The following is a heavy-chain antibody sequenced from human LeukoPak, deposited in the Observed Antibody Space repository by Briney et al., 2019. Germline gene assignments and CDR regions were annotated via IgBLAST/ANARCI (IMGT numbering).Heavy chain of an antibody. J-gene: IGHJ4*02. CDR3: AKVGSSGYLIGY. Sequence: GGSLRLSCVVSGFTFSSYAMSWVRQAPGKGLEWVSAISGSGGSTYYADSVKGRFTISRDNSKNTLYLQMNSLRAEDTAVYYCAKVGSSGYLIGYWGQGTLVTVSS. CDR2: ISGSGGST. V-gene: IGHV3-23*01. D-gene: IGHD3-22*01. CDR1: GFTFSSYA.